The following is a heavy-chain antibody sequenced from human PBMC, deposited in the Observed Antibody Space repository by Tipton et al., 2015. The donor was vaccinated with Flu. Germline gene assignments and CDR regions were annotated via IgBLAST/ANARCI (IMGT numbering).Heavy chain of an antibody. D-gene: IGHD6-13*01. V-gene: IGHV4-4*07. CDR2: IYTSGST. J-gene: IGHJ4*02. Sequence: TLSLTCIVSGGSMSSFYWSWIRQPAGKGLEWIGSIYTSGSTIYHPSLKSRVTMSVDTSKNQFSLKLSSVTAADTAVYYCARIAAAGTGYFDYCGQGTLVTVS. CDR3: ARIAAAGTGYFDY. CDR1: GGSMSSFY.